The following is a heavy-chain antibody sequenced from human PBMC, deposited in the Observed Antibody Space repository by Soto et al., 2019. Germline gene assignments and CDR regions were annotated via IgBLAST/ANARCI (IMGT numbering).Heavy chain of an antibody. CDR3: ARDGAHSGYDWFPYYYYMDV. V-gene: IGHV4-59*01. CDR1: GGSISSYY. D-gene: IGHD5-12*01. J-gene: IGHJ6*03. CDR2: IYYSGST. Sequence: SETLSLTCTVSGGSISSYYWSWIRQPPGKGLEWIGYIYYSGSTNYNPSLKSRVTISVDTSKNQFSLKLSSVTAADTAVYYCARDGAHSGYDWFPYYYYMDVWGKGTTVTVSS.